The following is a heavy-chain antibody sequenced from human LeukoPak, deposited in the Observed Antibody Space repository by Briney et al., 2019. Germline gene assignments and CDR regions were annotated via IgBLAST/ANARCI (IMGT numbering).Heavy chain of an antibody. CDR1: GYTFTSYN. V-gene: IGHV1-2*02. CDR3: ARGLPGSEEY. J-gene: IGHJ4*02. CDR2: INPDSGVT. Sequence: ASVKVSCKASGYTFTSYNMYWVRQAPGQGLEWMGWINPDSGVTNFAQTFQGRVTMTRDTSISTAYMEVSSLTSDDTAMYYCARGLPGSEEYWGQGTLVTVSS.